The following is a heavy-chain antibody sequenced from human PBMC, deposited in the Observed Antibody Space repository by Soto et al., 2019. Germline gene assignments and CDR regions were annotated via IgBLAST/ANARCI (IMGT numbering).Heavy chain of an antibody. V-gene: IGHV4-39*01. J-gene: IGHJ5*02. CDR2: IYYSGST. Sequence: SETLSLTCTVSGGSISSSSYYWGWIRQPPGKGLEWIGSIYYSGSTYYNPSLKSRVTISVDTSKNQFSLKLSSVTAADTAVYYCARSYYDSSGFPFDPWGQGTLVTVS. CDR1: GGSISSSSYY. CDR3: ARSYYDSSGFPFDP. D-gene: IGHD3-22*01.